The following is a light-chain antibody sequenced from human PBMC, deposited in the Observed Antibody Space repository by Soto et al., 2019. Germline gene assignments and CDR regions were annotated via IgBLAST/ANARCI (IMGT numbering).Light chain of an antibody. CDR1: QSVSSNY. Sequence: EIVLTQSPGTLSLSPGERATLSCRASQSVSSNYLAWYQQKPGQAPRLLIYGASTRASGIPARVSGSGSGTDFTLTISSLEPEDFAVYYCQQRSDWPTFGGGTKVDIK. CDR3: QQRSDWPT. CDR2: GAS. J-gene: IGKJ4*01. V-gene: IGKV3D-20*02.